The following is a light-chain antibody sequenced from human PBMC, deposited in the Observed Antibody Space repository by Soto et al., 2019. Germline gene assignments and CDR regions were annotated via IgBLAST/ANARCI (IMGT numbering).Light chain of an antibody. J-gene: IGKJ2*01. CDR1: QSLVYSDGDAY. Sequence: DVVMTQSPLSLPVTLGQPASISCRSSQSLVYSDGDAYLNWFHQRPGQSPRRLIYKVSYRDSGVPDRFSGSGSGTDFTLKISRVEAEDVGVYYCMQGTHWPPYTFGQGTKLEIK. CDR2: KVS. CDR3: MQGTHWPPYT. V-gene: IGKV2-30*01.